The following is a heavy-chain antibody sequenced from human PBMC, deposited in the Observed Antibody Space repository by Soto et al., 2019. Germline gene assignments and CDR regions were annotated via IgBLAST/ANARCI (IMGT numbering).Heavy chain of an antibody. CDR2: INIVGGAT. Sequence: EVQLLESGGGLVQPGGSLRLSCVASGFTFSNYAMSWVRQAPAKAPEWDSSINIVGGATNYADTVRGRFAMSRDDSTNTVFLQMNSLRADDTAVYYCTKNYYFDSWGQGTLVTVSS. V-gene: IGHV3-23*01. CDR1: GFTFSNYA. CDR3: TKNYYFDS. J-gene: IGHJ4*02.